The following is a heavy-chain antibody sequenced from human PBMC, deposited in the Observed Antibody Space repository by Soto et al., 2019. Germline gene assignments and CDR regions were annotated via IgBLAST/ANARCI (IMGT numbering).Heavy chain of an antibody. CDR2: IYYSGST. D-gene: IGHD2-15*01. V-gene: IGHV4-61*01. CDR3: AREGLPDYYYGMDV. Sequence: SETLSLTCTVSGGSVSSGSYYWSWIRQPPGKGLEWIGYIYYSGSTNYNPSLKSRVTISVGTSKNQFSLKLSSVTAADTAVYYCAREGLPDYYYGMDVWGQGTTVTVSS. CDR1: GGSVSSGSYY. J-gene: IGHJ6*02.